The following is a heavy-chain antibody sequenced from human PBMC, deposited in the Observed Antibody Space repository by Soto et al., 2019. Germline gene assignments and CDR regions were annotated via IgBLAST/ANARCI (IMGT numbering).Heavy chain of an antibody. V-gene: IGHV3-30-3*01. D-gene: IGHD6-6*01. Sequence: GGSLRLSCAASGFTFSSYAMHWVRQAPGKGLEWVAVISYDGSNKYYADSVKGRFTISRDNSKNTLYLQMNSLRAEDTAVYYCARYQTLAARNYYYYGMDVWGQGTTVTVSS. J-gene: IGHJ6*02. CDR3: ARYQTLAARNYYYYGMDV. CDR2: ISYDGSNK. CDR1: GFTFSSYA.